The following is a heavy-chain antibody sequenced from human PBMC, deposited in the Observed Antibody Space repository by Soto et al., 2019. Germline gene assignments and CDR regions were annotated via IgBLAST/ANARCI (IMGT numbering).Heavy chain of an antibody. V-gene: IGHV1-3*01. CDR2: INAGNGNT. J-gene: IGHJ4*02. CDR1: GYTFTSYA. Sequence: ASVKVSCKASGYTFTSYAMHWVRQAPGQRLEWMGWINAGNGNTKYSQKFQGRVTITRDTSASTAYMELSSLRSEDTAVYYCARPIAVAGTFFFDYWGQGTLVTVSS. CDR3: ARPIAVAGTFFFDY. D-gene: IGHD6-19*01.